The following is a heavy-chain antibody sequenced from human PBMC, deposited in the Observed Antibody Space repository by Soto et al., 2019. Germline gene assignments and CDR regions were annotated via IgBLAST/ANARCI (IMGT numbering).Heavy chain of an antibody. J-gene: IGHJ6*02. CDR1: CYTFTSDG. CDR3: ASKRRRAVAGSYYYYGMDV. CDR2: ISAYNGNT. D-gene: IGHD6-19*01. Sequence: GSSVKVSCKASCYTFTSDGISWVRQAPGQGLEWMGWISAYNGNTNYAQKLQGRVTMTTDTSTSTAYMELRSLRSDDTAVYYCASKRRRAVAGSYYYYGMDVWGQGTTVTVSS. V-gene: IGHV1-18*04.